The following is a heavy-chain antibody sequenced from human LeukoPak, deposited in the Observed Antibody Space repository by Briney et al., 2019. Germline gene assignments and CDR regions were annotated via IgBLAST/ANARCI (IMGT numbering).Heavy chain of an antibody. CDR1: GVTFSSYE. CDR3: VGKDYGVNLFDY. D-gene: IGHD4-17*01. J-gene: IGHJ4*02. V-gene: IGHV3-48*03. Sequence: GGSLRLSCAASGVTFSSYEMNWVRQAPGKGLEWVSYISSSGSTIYYADSVKGRFTISRDNAKNSLYLQMNSLRAEDTAVYYCVGKDYGVNLFDYGGQGTLVTVSS. CDR2: ISSSGSTI.